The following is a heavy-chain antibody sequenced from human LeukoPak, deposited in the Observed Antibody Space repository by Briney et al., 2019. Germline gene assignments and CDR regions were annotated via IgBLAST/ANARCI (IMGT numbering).Heavy chain of an antibody. D-gene: IGHD3-10*01. Sequence: ASVTVSCTASGYTFTSYGINWVRQATGQGLEWMGWMNPNSGNTGYAQKFQGRVTMTRNTSISTAYMELSSLRSEDTAMYYCARVRPRITPGMDVWGKGTTVTVSS. J-gene: IGHJ6*04. CDR1: GYTFTSYG. CDR3: ARVRPRITPGMDV. V-gene: IGHV1-8*02. CDR2: MNPNSGNT.